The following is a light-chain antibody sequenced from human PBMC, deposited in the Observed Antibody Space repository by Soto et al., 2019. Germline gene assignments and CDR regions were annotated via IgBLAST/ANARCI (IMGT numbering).Light chain of an antibody. CDR3: SSYTTSSTRV. Sequence: QSALTQPASVSGSPGQSIAISCTGSSSDVGIYNYVSWYQQHPGKVPKLIIYEVSNRPSGVSNRFSGSKSGNTAPLTISGLQAEDEADYYCSSYTTSSTRVFGTGTKVTVL. V-gene: IGLV2-14*01. J-gene: IGLJ1*01. CDR2: EVS. CDR1: SSDVGIYNY.